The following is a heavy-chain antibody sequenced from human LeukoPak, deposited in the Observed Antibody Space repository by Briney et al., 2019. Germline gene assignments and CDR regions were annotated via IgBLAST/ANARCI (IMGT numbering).Heavy chain of an antibody. CDR3: ARVNIYCSGGSCYPLGAFDI. V-gene: IGHV4-34*01. Sequence: SETLSLTCAVYGGSFSGYYWSWIRQPPGKGLEWIGEINHSGSTNYNPSLKSRVTISVDRSKNQFSLKLSSVTAADTAVYYCARVNIYCSGGSCYPLGAFDIWGQGTMVTVSS. CDR2: INHSGST. D-gene: IGHD2-15*01. J-gene: IGHJ3*02. CDR1: GGSFSGYY.